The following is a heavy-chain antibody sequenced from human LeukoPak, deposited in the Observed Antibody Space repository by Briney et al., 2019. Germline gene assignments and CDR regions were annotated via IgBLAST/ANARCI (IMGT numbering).Heavy chain of an antibody. J-gene: IGHJ4*02. D-gene: IGHD2/OR15-2a*01. V-gene: IGHV3-15*01. CDR2: IKSNADGGTP. CDR1: GCSFMNAW. CDR3: TTFYHEYSPY. Sequence: GGSLRLSCAASGCSFMNAWMIWVRQAAGKGLEWVGRIKSNADGGTPDYAAPARGRFTISRDDSKNTLYLHMNSLKTDDTAVYYCTTFYHEYSPYWGRGTLVTVSS.